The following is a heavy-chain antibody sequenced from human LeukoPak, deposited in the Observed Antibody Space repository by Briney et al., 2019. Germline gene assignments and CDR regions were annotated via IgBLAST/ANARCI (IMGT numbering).Heavy chain of an antibody. CDR1: GFTVSSNY. CDR2: IWYDGSNK. V-gene: IGHV3-33*08. CDR3: ARAVADDDAFDI. J-gene: IGHJ3*02. D-gene: IGHD6-19*01. Sequence: GGSLRLSCAASGFTVSSNYMSWVRQAPGKGLEWVAVIWYDGSNKYYADSVKGRFTISRDNSKNTLYLQMNSLRAEDTAVYYCARAVADDDAFDIWGQGTMVTVSS.